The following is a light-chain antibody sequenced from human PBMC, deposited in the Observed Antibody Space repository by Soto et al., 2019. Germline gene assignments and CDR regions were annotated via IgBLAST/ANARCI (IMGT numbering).Light chain of an antibody. Sequence: HSVLTQPASLSGSPGQSITISCTRTSSDVGGYNYVSWYQQHPGKAPKLMIYDVSDRPSGVSNRFSASKSGNTASLTISGLQAEDEADYYCCSYTSSSTPWVFGTGTKVTVL. CDR3: CSYTSSSTPWV. CDR1: SSDVGGYNY. V-gene: IGLV2-14*03. J-gene: IGLJ1*01. CDR2: DVS.